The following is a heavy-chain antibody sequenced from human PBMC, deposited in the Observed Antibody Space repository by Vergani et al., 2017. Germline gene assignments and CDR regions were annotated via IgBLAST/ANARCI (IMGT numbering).Heavy chain of an antibody. CDR2: IWYDGSKE. D-gene: IGHD2-8*01. CDR1: GFTLSSHA. V-gene: IGHV3-33*01. CDR3: ARSGYCAHGVFYMTYYYYMDV. J-gene: IGHJ6*03. Sequence: QVQLEESGGGVVQPGRSLRLSCAGSGFTLSSHAMHWVRQAPGKGLEWVAFIWYDGSKEYYADPVTGRFTISRDNSKNTLYLQMNNLRAADTAVYYCARSGYCAHGVFYMTYYYYMDVWGKGTAVTVSS.